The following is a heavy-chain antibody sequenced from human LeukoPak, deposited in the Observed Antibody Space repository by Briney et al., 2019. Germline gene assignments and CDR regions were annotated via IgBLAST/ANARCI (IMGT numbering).Heavy chain of an antibody. J-gene: IGHJ4*02. Sequence: SCKASGGTFSSYAISWVRQAPGKGLEWVSAISGSGGSTYYADSVKGRFTVSRDNAKNSLYLQMNSLRADDTAVYYCARDHRVRDYYDSSGPYWGQGTLVTVSS. V-gene: IGHV3-23*01. CDR1: GGTFSSYA. D-gene: IGHD3-22*01. CDR3: ARDHRVRDYYDSSGPY. CDR2: ISGSGGST.